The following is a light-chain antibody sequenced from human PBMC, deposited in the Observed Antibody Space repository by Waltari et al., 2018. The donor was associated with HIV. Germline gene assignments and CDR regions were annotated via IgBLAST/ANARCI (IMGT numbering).Light chain of an antibody. CDR3: AAWTDSLSGVV. CDR2: SNN. V-gene: IGLV1-47*01. J-gene: IGLJ2*01. Sequence: QSVLTQPPSASGTPGQRVTISCSGSSSNIGSYYVYWYQQLPGTAPKLLIYSNNQRPSGVPDRFSGSKSGTSASLAISGLQSEDEADYYCAAWTDSLSGVVFGGGTKLSVL. CDR1: SSNIGSYY.